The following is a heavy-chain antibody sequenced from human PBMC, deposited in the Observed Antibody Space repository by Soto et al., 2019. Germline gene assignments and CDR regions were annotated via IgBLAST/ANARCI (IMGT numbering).Heavy chain of an antibody. CDR1: GASVSSAEHY. CDR3: ARLSGYDPAGAADK. V-gene: IGHV4-30-4*01. Sequence: QVQLQESGPGLVKASQTLSLTCTLSGASVSSAEHYWSWLRQPPGKGLEWIGYTYYSGGSYYNASLQRRFSSSVDTSQNQFSLKLTSVTAADTAVYYCARLSGYDPAGAADKWGPGILVSVSS. D-gene: IGHD5-12*01. CDR2: TYYSGGS. J-gene: IGHJ4*02.